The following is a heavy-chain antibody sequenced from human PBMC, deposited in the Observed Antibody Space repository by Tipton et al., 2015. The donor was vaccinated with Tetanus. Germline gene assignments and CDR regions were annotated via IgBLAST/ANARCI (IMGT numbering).Heavy chain of an antibody. CDR2: ISAYNGNT. D-gene: IGHD2-2*02. CDR3: ARAYCSSTSCYIYYYYGMDV. V-gene: IGHV1-18*01. J-gene: IGHJ6*02. Sequence: QVQLVQSGAEVKKPGASVKVSCKASGYTFTSYGISWVRQAPGQGLEWMGWISAYNGNTNYAQKLQGRVTMTTDTSTSTAYMELRSLRSDDTAVYYCARAYCSSTSCYIYYYYGMDVWGQGTTVTVSS. CDR1: GYTFTSYG.